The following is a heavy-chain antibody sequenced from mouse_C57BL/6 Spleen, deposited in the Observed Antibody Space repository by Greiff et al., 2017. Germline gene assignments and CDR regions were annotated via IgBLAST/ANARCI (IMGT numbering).Heavy chain of an antibody. J-gene: IGHJ2*01. CDR3: ARARGWPPFCDY. CDR2: ISSGSSTI. Sequence: EVNLVESGGGLVKPGGSLKLSCAASGFTFSDYGMHWVRQAPGKGLEWVAYISSGSSTIYYADTVKGRFTISRDNAKNTLFLQMTSLRSEYTDMYVCARARGWPPFCDYWGKGTTLTVSS. CDR1: GFTFSDYG. V-gene: IGHV5-17*01. D-gene: IGHD2-3*01.